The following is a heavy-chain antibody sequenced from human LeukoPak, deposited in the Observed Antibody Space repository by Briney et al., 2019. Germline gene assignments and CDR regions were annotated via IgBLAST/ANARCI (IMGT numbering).Heavy chain of an antibody. CDR2: ISSSGGST. V-gene: IGHV3-23*01. J-gene: IGHJ4*02. Sequence: GGSLRLSCAASGFTFSSYTMSWVRQAPGKGLEWVSTISSSGGSTYYADSVKGRFTISRDNSKNTLYLQMNSLRAEDTAVYYCAKETNYYDSSGYYWGQGTLVTVSS. CDR1: GFTFSSYT. D-gene: IGHD3-22*01. CDR3: AKETNYYDSSGYY.